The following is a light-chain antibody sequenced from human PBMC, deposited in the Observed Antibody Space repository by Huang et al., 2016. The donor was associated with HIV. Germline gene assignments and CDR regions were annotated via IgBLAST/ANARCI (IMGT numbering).Light chain of an antibody. Sequence: DIQMTQSPSAMSASVGDRVTITCRASQGINNYLSWFQQKPGKGPKRLIFAASNLQSGVPSIFSGSGSGTEFTLTISSLQPEDFATYYCLQYDSYPFIFGQGTKLEIK. CDR1: QGINNY. J-gene: IGKJ2*01. CDR3: LQYDSYPFI. CDR2: AAS. V-gene: IGKV1-17*03.